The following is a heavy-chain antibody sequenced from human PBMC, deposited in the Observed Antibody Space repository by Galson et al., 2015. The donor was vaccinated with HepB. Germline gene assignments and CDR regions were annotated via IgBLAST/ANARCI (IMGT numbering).Heavy chain of an antibody. CDR3: ATPGSGSYRPNWYFDL. D-gene: IGHD1-26*01. V-gene: IGHV1-24*01. CDR1: GYTLTELS. J-gene: IGHJ2*01. Sequence: SVKVSCKVSGYTLTELSMHLVRQAPGKGLEWMGGFDPEDGETIYAQKFQGRVTMTEDTSTDTAYMELSSLRSEDTAVYYCATPGSGSYRPNWYFDLWGRGTLVTVSS. CDR2: FDPEDGET.